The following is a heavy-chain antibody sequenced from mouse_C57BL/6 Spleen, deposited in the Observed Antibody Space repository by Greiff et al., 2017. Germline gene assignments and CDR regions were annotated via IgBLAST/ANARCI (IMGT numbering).Heavy chain of an antibody. D-gene: IGHD2-3*01. CDR3: ARGRDGYYWFAY. CDR1: GYTFTSYW. CDR2: IYPGSGST. Sequence: VQLQQPGAELVKPGASVKMSCKASGYTFTSYWITWVKQRPGQGLEWIGDIYPGSGSTNYNEKFKSKASLTVDTSSSTAYLQLSSLTSEDSAVYYGARGRDGYYWFAYWGQGTLVTVSA. V-gene: IGHV1-55*01. J-gene: IGHJ3*01.